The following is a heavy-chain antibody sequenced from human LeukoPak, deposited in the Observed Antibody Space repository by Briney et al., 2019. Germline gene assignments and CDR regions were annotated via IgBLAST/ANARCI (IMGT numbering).Heavy chain of an antibody. CDR1: GYTFTSYD. J-gene: IGHJ6*03. CDR3: ARASGLERRGYYYMDV. Sequence: ASVKVSCKASGYTFTSYDINWVRQATGQGLEWMGWMNPNSGNTGYAQKFQGRVTMTRNTSISTAYMELSSLRSEDTAVYYCARASGLERRGYYYMDVWGKGTTVTISS. CDR2: MNPNSGNT. D-gene: IGHD1-1*01. V-gene: IGHV1-8*01.